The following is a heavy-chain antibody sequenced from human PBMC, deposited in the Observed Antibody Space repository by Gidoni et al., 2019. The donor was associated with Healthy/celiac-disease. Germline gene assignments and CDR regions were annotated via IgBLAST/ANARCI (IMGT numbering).Heavy chain of an antibody. J-gene: IGHJ3*02. CDR3: ARRGAVAGDDAFDI. V-gene: IGHV4-59*08. CDR2: IYYSGST. D-gene: IGHD6-19*01. CDR1: GGSISSYY. Sequence: QVQLQESGPGLVKPSETLSLTCTVSGGSISSYYWSWIRQPPGKGLEWIGYIYYSGSTNYNPSLKSRVTISVDTSKNQFSLKLSSVTAADTAVYYCARRGAVAGDDAFDIWGQGTMVTVSS.